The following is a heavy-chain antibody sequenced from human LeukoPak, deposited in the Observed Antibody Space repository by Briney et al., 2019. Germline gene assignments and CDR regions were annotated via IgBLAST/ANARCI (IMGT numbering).Heavy chain of an antibody. J-gene: IGHJ4*02. CDR3: ASCTRIAAAGTIIDY. CDR2: INHSGST. D-gene: IGHD6-13*01. Sequence: SETLSLTCAVYGGSFSGYYWSWIRQPPGKGLEWIGEINHSGSTNYNPSLKSRVTISVDTSKNQFSLKLSSVTAADTAVYYCASCTRIAAAGTIIDYWAREPWSPSPQ. CDR1: GGSFSGYY. V-gene: IGHV4-34*01.